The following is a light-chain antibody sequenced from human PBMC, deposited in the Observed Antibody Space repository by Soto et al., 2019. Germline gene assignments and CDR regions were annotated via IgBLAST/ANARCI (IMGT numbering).Light chain of an antibody. CDR1: QSVSSY. V-gene: IGKV3-11*01. CDR2: DAS. CDR3: QQRRNWPPLT. J-gene: IGKJ4*02. Sequence: EIVLTQSPANLSLSPGERATRSCRASQSVSSYLAWYQQKPGHAPRLLIYDASNRATGIPARFSGSGSGTDLTLTICSLEPEDVAVYYCQQRRNWPPLTFGGGTKVEIK.